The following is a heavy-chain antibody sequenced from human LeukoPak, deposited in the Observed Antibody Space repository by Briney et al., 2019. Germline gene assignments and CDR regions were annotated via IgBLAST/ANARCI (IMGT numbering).Heavy chain of an antibody. V-gene: IGHV3-48*03. Sequence: GGSLRLSCAASGFTFSSYEMNWVRQAPGKGLEWVSYISSSGSTIYYADSVKGRFTISRDNAKNSLYLQMNSLRAEDTAVYYCAREGGYYSSTSCGYYFDYWGQGTLVTVSS. J-gene: IGHJ4*02. CDR1: GFTFSSYE. CDR2: ISSSGSTI. D-gene: IGHD2-2*01. CDR3: AREGGYYSSTSCGYYFDY.